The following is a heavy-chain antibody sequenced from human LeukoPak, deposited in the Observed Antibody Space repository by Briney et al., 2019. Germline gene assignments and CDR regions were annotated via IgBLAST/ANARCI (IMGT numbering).Heavy chain of an antibody. D-gene: IGHD4-17*01. CDR1: GGSFSGYY. Sequence: SETLSLTCAVYGGSFSGYYWSWIRQPPGKGLEWIGEINHSGSTNYNPSLKSRVTISVDTSKNQFSLKLSSVTAADTAVYYCASTLFYGDYFHWGQGTLVTVSS. J-gene: IGHJ4*02. V-gene: IGHV4-34*01. CDR3: ASTLFYGDYFH. CDR2: INHSGST.